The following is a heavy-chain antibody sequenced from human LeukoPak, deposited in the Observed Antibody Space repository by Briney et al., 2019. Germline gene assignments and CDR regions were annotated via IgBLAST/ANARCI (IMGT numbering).Heavy chain of an antibody. CDR1: GGSISSSSYY. J-gene: IGHJ4*02. D-gene: IGHD3-3*01. V-gene: IGHV4-61*02. Sequence: SETLSLTCTVSGGSISSSSYYWGWIRQPAGKGLEWIGRIYTSGSTNYNPSLKSRVTISVDTSKNQFSLKLSSVTAADTAVYYCARGVGVVIMVDYWGQGTLVTVSS. CDR3: ARGVGVVIMVDY. CDR2: IYTSGST.